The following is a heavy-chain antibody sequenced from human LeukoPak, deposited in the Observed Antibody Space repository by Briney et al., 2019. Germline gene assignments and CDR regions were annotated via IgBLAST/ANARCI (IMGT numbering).Heavy chain of an antibody. CDR3: ARDQGKHSHGQLGY. CDR1: GFTFSSYE. J-gene: IGHJ4*02. CDR2: ISHSGGNV. D-gene: IGHD5-18*01. V-gene: IGHV3-48*03. Sequence: GGSLRLSCAASGFTFSSYEMTWVRQAPGKGLEYISYISHSGGNVYYADSVKGRFTISRDNAKNSVYLQMDSLRAEDTAVYYCARDQGKHSHGQLGYWGQGSLVTVSA.